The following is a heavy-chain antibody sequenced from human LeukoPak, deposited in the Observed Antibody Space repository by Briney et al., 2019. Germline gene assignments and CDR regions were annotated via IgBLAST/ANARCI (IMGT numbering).Heavy chain of an antibody. CDR3: VKLLVEMRVLLPYFDY. D-gene: IGHD2-15*01. Sequence: GGSLRLSCSASGFTFSNYAIHWVRQAPGKGLEFVSAISPSGGSTYYADSVKGRFTISRDNSKNMLYFQMSSLRPEDTAVYYCVKLLVEMRVLLPYFDYWGQGTLVTVSS. V-gene: IGHV3-64D*06. CDR1: GFTFSNYA. CDR2: ISPSGGST. J-gene: IGHJ4*02.